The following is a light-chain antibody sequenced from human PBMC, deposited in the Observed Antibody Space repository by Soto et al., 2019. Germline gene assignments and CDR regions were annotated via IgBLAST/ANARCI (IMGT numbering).Light chain of an antibody. V-gene: IGKV4-1*01. CDR1: QSVLYSSNNKNY. Sequence: DIVMTQSPDSLAVSLGERATINCKSSQSVLYSSNNKNYLTWYQQKPGQPPKLLIYWASTRESGVPDRFSGSGSGTDFTLTIISLQAEDAAVYYCQQCYSTPPTFGQGTKVEIK. CDR2: WAS. CDR3: QQCYSTPPT. J-gene: IGKJ1*01.